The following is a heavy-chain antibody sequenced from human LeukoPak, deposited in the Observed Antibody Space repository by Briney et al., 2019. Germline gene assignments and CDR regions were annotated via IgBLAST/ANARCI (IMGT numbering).Heavy chain of an antibody. CDR1: SVSISSYS. CDR3: ARAEGSGSGAYTLDY. D-gene: IGHD3-10*01. V-gene: IGHV4-59*12. J-gene: IGHJ4*02. CDR2: IYSSGTT. Sequence: PSETLSLTCSVSSVSISSYSWSWIRQPPGKGLEWIGYIYSSGTTHYNPSLNNRVTISLDTSKSQFSLHLNSVTAADTAVYYCARAEGSGSGAYTLDYWGQGILVTVSS.